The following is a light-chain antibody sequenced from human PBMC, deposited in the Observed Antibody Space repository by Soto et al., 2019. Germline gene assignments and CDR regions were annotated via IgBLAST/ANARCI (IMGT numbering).Light chain of an antibody. V-gene: IGKV1-5*01. CDR3: LQDYDSLWT. CDR2: DAS. Sequence: DIQMTQSPSPLSASVGDRFTITCLTNQSISPWFAWYQQNPGRAPKLLIYDASSLQGGVPSRFSGSGSGTDFTLTISSLQPEDFATYYCLQDYDSLWTFGQGTKVDIK. J-gene: IGKJ1*01. CDR1: QSISPW.